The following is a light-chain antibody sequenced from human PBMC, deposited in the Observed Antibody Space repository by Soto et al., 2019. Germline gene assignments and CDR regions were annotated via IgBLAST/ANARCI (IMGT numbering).Light chain of an antibody. Sequence: QSVLTQPASVSGSPGQSITISCTGTNNDVGGYKLVSWYQQHPGKVPKVVIYEGSKRPSGVSNRFSGSKSGNTASLTISGLQAEDEADYYCCSYAGSYTYVFGTGTKLTVL. CDR1: NNDVGGYKL. J-gene: IGLJ1*01. CDR3: CSYAGSYTYV. CDR2: EGS. V-gene: IGLV2-23*01.